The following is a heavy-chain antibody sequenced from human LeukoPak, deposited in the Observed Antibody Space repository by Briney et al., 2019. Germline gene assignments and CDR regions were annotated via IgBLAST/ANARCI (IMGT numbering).Heavy chain of an antibody. CDR1: GFTFDDYG. Sequence: PGGSLRLSCAASGFTFDDYGMSWVRQAPAKGLEWVSGINWNGGSTGYADSVKGRFTISRDNAKNSLYLQMNSLRAEDTALYYCARDDAAVLYSSCWFLDYWGQGTLVTVSS. CDR2: INWNGGST. J-gene: IGHJ4*02. V-gene: IGHV3-20*04. D-gene: IGHD6-13*01. CDR3: ARDDAAVLYSSCWFLDY.